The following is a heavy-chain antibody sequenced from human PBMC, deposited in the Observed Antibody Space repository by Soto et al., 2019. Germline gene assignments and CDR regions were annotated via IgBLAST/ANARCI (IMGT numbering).Heavy chain of an antibody. CDR2: ISATGGSY. V-gene: IGHV3-23*01. Sequence: EVQLLESGGGLVQPGGSLRLSCAASGFTFTSYATAWVRQVPGKGLEWVSTISATGGSYYYAVSVKGRFTITRDNSKSTVYWTLNSLRDEVTALYYCTRDRGYSYGYGFDYWGKGTLVTVSS. CDR3: TRDRGYSYGYGFDY. J-gene: IGHJ4*02. CDR1: GFTFTSYA. D-gene: IGHD5-18*01.